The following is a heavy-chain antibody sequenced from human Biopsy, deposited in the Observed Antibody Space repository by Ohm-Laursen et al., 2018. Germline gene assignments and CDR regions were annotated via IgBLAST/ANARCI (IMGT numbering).Heavy chain of an antibody. CDR1: GGSISNNNYY. V-gene: IGHV4-39*01. D-gene: IGHD3-22*01. CDR2: IFYRGST. CDR3: ARDYDTSGYYYVS. Sequence: SETLSLTYLVSGGSISNNNYYWGWIRQPPGKGLEWIGSIFYRGSTHYKPSLKSRVNISVDTPKNQFSLKLNSVTAADTAVYYCARDYDTSGYYYVSWGQGTLVTVSS. J-gene: IGHJ5*02.